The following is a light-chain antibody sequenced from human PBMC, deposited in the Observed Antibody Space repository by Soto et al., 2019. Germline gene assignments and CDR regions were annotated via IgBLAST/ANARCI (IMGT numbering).Light chain of an antibody. Sequence: EIALTQSPATLSLSPGERATLSCRASPSVTNYLAWYQQKPGQPPRLLIYAAFNRAAGIPARFSGSGSGTDFTLTISSLEPEDSAVYYCQQRNIWPPVTFGQGTRLEIK. J-gene: IGKJ5*01. V-gene: IGKV3-11*01. CDR3: QQRNIWPPVT. CDR2: AAF. CDR1: PSVTNY.